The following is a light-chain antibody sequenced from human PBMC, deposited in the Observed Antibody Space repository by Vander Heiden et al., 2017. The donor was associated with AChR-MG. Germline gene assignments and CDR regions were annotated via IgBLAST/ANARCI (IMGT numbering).Light chain of an antibody. CDR2: DAS. Sequence: EIVLTQSPATLSSSPGERATLSCRASQSVSSYLDWYQQKPGQAPRLLIYDASNRATGIPARFSGSRYETDFTLTISSLEPEDFAVYYCQQRSNWRPLWITFGQGTRLEIK. CDR1: QSVSSY. CDR3: QQRSNWRPLWIT. J-gene: IGKJ5*01. V-gene: IGKV3-11*01.